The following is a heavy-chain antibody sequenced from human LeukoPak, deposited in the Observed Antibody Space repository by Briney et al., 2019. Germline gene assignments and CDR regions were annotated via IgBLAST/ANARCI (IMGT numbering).Heavy chain of an antibody. Sequence: SETLSLTCTVSGYSISSGYYWGWIRQPPGKGLEWVGSIYHSGSTYYNPSLKSRVTISVDTSKNQFSLKLSSVTAADTAVYYCASLHRVVTAIPRQALIDYWGQGTLVTVSS. J-gene: IGHJ4*02. D-gene: IGHD2-21*02. CDR2: IYHSGST. CDR3: ASLHRVVTAIPRQALIDY. CDR1: GYSISSGYY. V-gene: IGHV4-38-2*02.